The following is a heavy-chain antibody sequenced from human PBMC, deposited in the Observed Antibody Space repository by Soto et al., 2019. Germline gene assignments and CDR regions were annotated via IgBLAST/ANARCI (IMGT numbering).Heavy chain of an antibody. CDR1: GFIFSTYD. CDR2: VTNTGDT. Sequence: GSLILSCVGSGFIFSTYDVHWVRQVKGQGLEWVSSVTNTGDTHYSDSAKGRFTISRENVKNSVYLQMNSLRAGDTAIYYCTRSDILDVWGPGTAVTVSS. CDR3: TRSDILDV. D-gene: IGHD3-9*01. J-gene: IGHJ6*02. V-gene: IGHV3-13*01.